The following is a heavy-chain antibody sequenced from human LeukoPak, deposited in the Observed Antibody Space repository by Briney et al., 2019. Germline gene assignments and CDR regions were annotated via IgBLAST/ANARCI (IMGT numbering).Heavy chain of an antibody. CDR2: SNINNGNT. CDR1: GYTXTSCG. Sequence: GASVKVSCKASGYTXTSCGISGVRQAPGQGLEWMGWSNINNGNTEYAQNLQARVTMTTDTSTSTAYMELRSLRSDDTAVYYCARDALKWESGYDYYYGLDVWGQGTTVTVSS. D-gene: IGHD1-26*01. J-gene: IGHJ6*02. CDR3: ARDALKWESGYDYYYGLDV. V-gene: IGHV1-18*01.